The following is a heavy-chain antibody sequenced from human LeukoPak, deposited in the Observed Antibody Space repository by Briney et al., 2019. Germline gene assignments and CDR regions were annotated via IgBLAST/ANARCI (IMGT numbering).Heavy chain of an antibody. J-gene: IGHJ4*02. Sequence: GGSLRLSCAASGFTFSSCAMHWVRQAPGKGLEWVAVISYDGSNKYYADSVKGRFTISRDNSKNTLYLQMNSLRAEDTAVYYCARDSEGYWGQGTLVTVSS. CDR1: GFTFSSCA. CDR2: ISYDGSNK. V-gene: IGHV3-30*04. D-gene: IGHD1-26*01. CDR3: ARDSEGY.